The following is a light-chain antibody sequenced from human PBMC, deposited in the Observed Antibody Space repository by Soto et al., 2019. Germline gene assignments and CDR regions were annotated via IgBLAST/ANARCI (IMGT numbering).Light chain of an antibody. Sequence: QSVLTQPPSASGTPGQRVTISCSGSSSTIGSNYVFWYQHLPGTAPKLLIYRNNQRPSGVPDRFSGSKSGTSASLAISGLRSEDETDYYSAAWDDSLSGVVFGGGTQLTVL. CDR1: SSTIGSNY. CDR3: AAWDDSLSGVV. CDR2: RNN. V-gene: IGLV1-47*01. J-gene: IGLJ2*01.